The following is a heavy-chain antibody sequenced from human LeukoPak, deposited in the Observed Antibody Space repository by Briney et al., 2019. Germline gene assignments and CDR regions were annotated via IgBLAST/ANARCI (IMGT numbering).Heavy chain of an antibody. CDR3: AKEVAANDNWFDS. J-gene: IGHJ5*01. CDR1: GGSMSGGSYY. Sequence: SETLSLTCTVSGGSMSGGSYYWSWIRQPAGKRLEYIGRVYSSGSTKYNPSLKSRVTISLDTSKNQFSMKLTSVTAADTAVSYRAKEVAANDNWFDSWGQGTLVTVSS. CDR2: VYSSGST. V-gene: IGHV4-61*02. D-gene: IGHD6-13*01.